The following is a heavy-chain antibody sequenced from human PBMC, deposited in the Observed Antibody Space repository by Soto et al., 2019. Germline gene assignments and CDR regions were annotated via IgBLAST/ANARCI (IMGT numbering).Heavy chain of an antibody. D-gene: IGHD2-2*01. CDR1: GGSISSSNW. CDR2: IYHRGST. J-gene: IGHJ5*02. V-gene: IGHV4-4*02. CDR3: ARDGDQLLSRGSIWFDP. Sequence: PSETLSLTCAVSGGSISSSNWWSWVRQPPGKGLEWIGEIYHRGSTNYNPSLKRRVTISVDKSKNQFSLKLSSVTAADTAVYYCARDGDQLLSRGSIWFDPWGEGTLVTVS.